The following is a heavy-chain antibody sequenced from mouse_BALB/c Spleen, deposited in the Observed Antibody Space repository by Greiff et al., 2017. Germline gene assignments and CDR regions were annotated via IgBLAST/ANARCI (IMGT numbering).Heavy chain of an antibody. CDR3: ARSRDFAY. J-gene: IGHJ3*01. Sequence: EVMLVESGGGLVQPGGSRKLSCAASGFTFSSFGMHWVRQAPEKGLEWVAYISSGSSTIYYADTVKGRFTISRDNPKNTLFLQMTSLRSEDTAMYYCARSRDFAYWGQGTLVTVSA. CDR1: GFTFSSFG. CDR2: ISSGSSTI. V-gene: IGHV5-17*02.